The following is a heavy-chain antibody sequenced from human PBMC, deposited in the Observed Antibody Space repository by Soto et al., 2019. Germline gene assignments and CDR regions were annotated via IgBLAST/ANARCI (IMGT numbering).Heavy chain of an antibody. D-gene: IGHD2-2*01. Sequence: QVQLVQSGAEVKKPGSSVKVSCKASGGTFSSYTISWVRQAPGQGLEWMGRMIPILGIANYAQKFQGRVTITADKSTSTAYMELSSLRSEDTAVYYCARGRLPGYCSSTSCPNWFDPWGQGTLVTVSS. CDR1: GGTFSSYT. CDR3: ARGRLPGYCSSTSCPNWFDP. CDR2: MIPILGIA. V-gene: IGHV1-69*02. J-gene: IGHJ5*02.